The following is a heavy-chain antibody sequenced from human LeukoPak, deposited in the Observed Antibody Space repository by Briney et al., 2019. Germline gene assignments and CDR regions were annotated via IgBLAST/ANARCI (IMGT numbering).Heavy chain of an antibody. CDR1: GGSISSGDYY. V-gene: IGHV4-30-4*01. D-gene: IGHD1-26*01. J-gene: IGHJ3*02. Sequence: PSETLSLTCTVSGGSISSGDYYWSWLRQPPGKGLEWIGYIYYSGSTYYNPSLKSRVTISVDTSKNQFSLKLSSVTAADTAVYYCARVVGAYDAFDIWGQGTMVTVSS. CDR3: ARVVGAYDAFDI. CDR2: IYYSGST.